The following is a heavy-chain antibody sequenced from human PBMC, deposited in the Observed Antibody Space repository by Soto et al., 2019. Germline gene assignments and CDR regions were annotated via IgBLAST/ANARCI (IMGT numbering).Heavy chain of an antibody. V-gene: IGHV3-48*02. Sequence: GSLTLSSAASEFTLIYYCTNWVPQSPVNVLEWVSFVSNVIPTIYYADSVKGRFTLSRDHATNSVHLQMNSLRDEDTAVYYCARDWGIYDPDIDTHIPHLDIW. CDR2: VSNVIPTI. J-gene: IGHJ3*02. CDR1: EFTLIYYC. CDR3: ARDWGIYDPDIDTHIPHLDI. D-gene: IGHD3-16*01.